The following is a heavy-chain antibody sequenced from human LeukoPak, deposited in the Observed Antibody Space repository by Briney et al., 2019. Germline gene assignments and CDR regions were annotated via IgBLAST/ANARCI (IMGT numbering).Heavy chain of an antibody. CDR2: ISYDGSNK. D-gene: IGHD6-19*01. J-gene: IGHJ3*02. V-gene: IGHV3-30*03. CDR1: GFTFSSYG. Sequence: GGSLRLSCAASGFTFSSYGMHWVRQAPGKGLEWVAVISYDGSNKYYADSVKGRFTISRDNSKNTLYLQMNSLRAEDTAVYYCAREAAVAGNAFDIWGQGTMVTVSS. CDR3: AREAAVAGNAFDI.